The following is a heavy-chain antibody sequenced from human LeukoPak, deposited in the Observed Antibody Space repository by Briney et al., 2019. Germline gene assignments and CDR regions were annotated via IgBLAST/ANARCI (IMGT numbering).Heavy chain of an antibody. CDR2: IRPDGTDA. CDR3: ARDMWGTFDY. J-gene: IGHJ4*02. V-gene: IGHV3-74*01. Sequence: GGSLRLSCAASGFTFSDFWMHWVRQAPGKGPVWVSRIRPDGTDASYADSVKGRYTISRDNARNTLFLQISSLRDEDTAVYYCARDMWGTFDYWGQGTLVTVSS. D-gene: IGHD7-27*01. CDR1: GFTFSDFW.